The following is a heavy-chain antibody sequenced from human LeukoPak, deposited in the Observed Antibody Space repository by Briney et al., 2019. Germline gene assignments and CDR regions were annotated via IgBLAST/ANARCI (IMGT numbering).Heavy chain of an antibody. V-gene: IGHV4-59*08. D-gene: IGHD6-13*01. Sequence: SETLSLTCTVSGGSISSYYWSWIRQPPGKGLEWIGYIYYSGSTNYNPSLKSRVTIPVDTSKNQFSLKLSSVTAADTAVYYCAKAAAAEGRYFDYWGQGTLVTVSS. CDR1: GGSISSYY. J-gene: IGHJ4*02. CDR3: AKAAAAEGRYFDY. CDR2: IYYSGST.